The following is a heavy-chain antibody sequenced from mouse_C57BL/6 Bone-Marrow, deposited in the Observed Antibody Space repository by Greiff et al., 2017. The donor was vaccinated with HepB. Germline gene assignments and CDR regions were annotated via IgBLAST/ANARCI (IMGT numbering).Heavy chain of an antibody. CDR3: ARNGYDYGAMDY. J-gene: IGHJ4*01. Sequence: DVQLVESGGGLVKPGGSLKLSCAASGFTFSDYGMHWVRQAPEKGLEWVAYISSGSSTIYYADTVKGRFTISRDNAKNTLFLQMTSLRSEDTAMYYCARNGYDYGAMDYWGQGTSVTVSS. CDR1: GFTFSDYG. CDR2: ISSGSSTI. V-gene: IGHV5-17*01.